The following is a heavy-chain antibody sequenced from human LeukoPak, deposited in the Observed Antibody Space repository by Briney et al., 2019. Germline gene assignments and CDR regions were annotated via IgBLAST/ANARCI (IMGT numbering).Heavy chain of an antibody. Sequence: PGGTLRLSCAASGFAFSNYAMSWVRQAPGKGLEWVSTISGDGGSTYYADSVMGRFTISRDNSKNTLYLQVNSLRVEDTAVYSCAKSPGVNGYYFFDSWGQGNLLTVSS. V-gene: IGHV3-23*01. CDR2: ISGDGGST. D-gene: IGHD5-24*01. CDR3: AKSPGVNGYYFFDS. CDR1: GFAFSNYA. J-gene: IGHJ4*02.